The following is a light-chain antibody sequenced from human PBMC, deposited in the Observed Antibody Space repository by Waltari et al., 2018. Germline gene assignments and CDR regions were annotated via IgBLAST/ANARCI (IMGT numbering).Light chain of an antibody. CDR3: QQRSDWPPFT. J-gene: IGKJ3*01. CDR1: QNIQTF. Sequence: EIVFTQSPVTLSLSPGERATLSCRASQNIQTFLAWYQHRPGQPPRLLIYDAFYRATGIPARFSGSGSGTDFTLSISSLEPEDFAVYFCQQRSDWPPFTFGPGTRVDI. CDR2: DAF. V-gene: IGKV3-11*01.